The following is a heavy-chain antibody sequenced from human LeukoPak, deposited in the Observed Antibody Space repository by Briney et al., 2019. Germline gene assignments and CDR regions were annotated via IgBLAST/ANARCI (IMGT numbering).Heavy chain of an antibody. Sequence: PSETLSLTCAVYGGSFSGYYWSWIRQPPGKGLEWIGEINHSGSTNYNPSLKSRVTISVDTSKNQFSLKLSSVTAADTAVYYCARGCYYYDSSGYYRSEVNAFDIWGQGTMVTVSS. CDR1: GGSFSGYY. J-gene: IGHJ3*02. D-gene: IGHD3-22*01. V-gene: IGHV4-34*01. CDR2: INHSGST. CDR3: ARGCYYYDSSGYYRSEVNAFDI.